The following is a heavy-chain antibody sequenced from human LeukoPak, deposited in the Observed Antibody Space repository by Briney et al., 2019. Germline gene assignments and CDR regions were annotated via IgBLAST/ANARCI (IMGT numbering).Heavy chain of an antibody. CDR3: ARDLTIAARPSDFES. Sequence: GGSLTLSCAASGFTVTNNYMSWVSQAPGKGLEWVSIIYSSGFTYHADSVKGRFTIARDNSKNTVYPQMNNLRPEDTAVYFCARDLTIAARPSDFESWGQGTLV. V-gene: IGHV3-66*01. J-gene: IGHJ4*02. CDR1: GFTVTNNY. CDR2: IYSSGFT. D-gene: IGHD6-6*01.